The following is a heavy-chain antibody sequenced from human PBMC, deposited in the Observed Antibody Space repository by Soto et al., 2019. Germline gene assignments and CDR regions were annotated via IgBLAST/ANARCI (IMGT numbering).Heavy chain of an antibody. CDR2: IWYDGSNK. CDR3: ARGDILTGYSAFDY. Sequence: GGSLRLSCAASGFTFSSYGMHWVRQAPGKGLEWVAVIWYDGSNKYYADSVKGRFTISRDNSKNTLYLQMNSLRAEDTAVYYCARGDILTGYSAFDYWGQGPLVTVSS. CDR1: GFTFSSYG. V-gene: IGHV3-33*01. J-gene: IGHJ4*02. D-gene: IGHD3-9*01.